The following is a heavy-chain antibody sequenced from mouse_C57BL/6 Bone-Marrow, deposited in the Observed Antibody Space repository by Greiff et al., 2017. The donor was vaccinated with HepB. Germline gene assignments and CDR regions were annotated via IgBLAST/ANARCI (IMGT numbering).Heavy chain of an antibody. V-gene: IGHV5-4*01. Sequence: EVKLVESGGGLVKPGGSLKLSCAASGFTFSSYAMSWVRQTPEKRLEWVATISDGGSYTCYPDNVKGRFTISRDNAKNNLYLQMSHLKSEDTAMYYCARDLITTVYYYAMDYWGQGTSVTVSS. CDR3: ARDLITTVYYYAMDY. J-gene: IGHJ4*01. CDR2: ISDGGSYT. CDR1: GFTFSSYA. D-gene: IGHD1-1*01.